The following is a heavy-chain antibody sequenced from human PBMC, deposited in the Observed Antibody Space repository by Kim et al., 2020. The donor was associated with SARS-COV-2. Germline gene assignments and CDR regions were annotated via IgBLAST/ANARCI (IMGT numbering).Heavy chain of an antibody. Sequence: GGSLRLSCAASGFSLGSYVMSWVRQTPGKGLERVSGINGNSGRKYYVDSVKGRFTISRDNSKNSLYLQMNSLRTEDTAIYYCARGGYFLAFDIWGQGRM. CDR2: INGNSGRK. CDR1: GFSLGSYV. CDR3: ARGGYFLAFDI. J-gene: IGHJ3*02. D-gene: IGHD1-1*01. V-gene: IGHV3-23*01.